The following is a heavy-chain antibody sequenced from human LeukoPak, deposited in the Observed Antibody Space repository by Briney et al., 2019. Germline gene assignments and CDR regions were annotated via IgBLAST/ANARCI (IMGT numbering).Heavy chain of an antibody. Sequence: SETLSLTCTVSAGSISSYYWSWIRQPPGKGLEWIGYIYYSGSTNYNPSLKSRVTISVDTSKNQFSLKLSSVTAADTAMYYCASKVAYCSGGSCYGYFDYWGQGTLVTVSS. CDR2: IYYSGST. V-gene: IGHV4-59*08. D-gene: IGHD2-15*01. CDR1: AGSISSYY. CDR3: ASKVAYCSGGSCYGYFDY. J-gene: IGHJ4*02.